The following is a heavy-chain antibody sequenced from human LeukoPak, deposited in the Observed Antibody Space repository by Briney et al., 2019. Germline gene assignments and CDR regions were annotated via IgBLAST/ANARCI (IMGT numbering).Heavy chain of an antibody. V-gene: IGHV3-23*01. CDR1: GFTFSSYA. CDR2: ISGSGGST. CDR3: AKPPLPWFRGLTAGPGHLDQ. J-gene: IGHJ4*02. D-gene: IGHD3-10*01. Sequence: GGSLRLSCAASGFTFSSYAMSWVRQAPGKGLEWVSAISGSGGSTYYADSVKGRFTISRDISKNTLYLQMNSLRAEDTAVYYCAKPPLPWFRGLTAGPGHLDQRGPGTPVTVSS.